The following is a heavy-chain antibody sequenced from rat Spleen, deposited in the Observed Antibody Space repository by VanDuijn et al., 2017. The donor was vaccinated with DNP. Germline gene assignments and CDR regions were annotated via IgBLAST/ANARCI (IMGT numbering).Heavy chain of an antibody. V-gene: IGHV3-3*01. CDR3: AIQLGVFDY. CDR2: INGAGST. Sequence: EVQLQESGPGLVKPSQSLSLTCSVTGYSITSNYKWSWIRKFPGEKLEWMGNINGAGSTDYNPSLKSRISITRDISKNQFFLQVNSVTPEDSATYYCAIQLGVFDYWGQGVMVTVSS. J-gene: IGHJ2*01. D-gene: IGHD5-1*01. CDR1: GYSITSNYK.